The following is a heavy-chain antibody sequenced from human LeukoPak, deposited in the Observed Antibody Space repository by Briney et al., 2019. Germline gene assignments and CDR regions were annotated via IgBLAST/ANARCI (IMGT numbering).Heavy chain of an antibody. D-gene: IGHD5-12*01. CDR3: AKETRGSYSDY. CDR2: ISYDGSNR. CDR1: GFTFTSSG. Sequence: GEARRVACAAAGFTFTSSGMHWVGQAPAKGLEWVAFISYDGSNRYYADSVKGRFTISRDNSKNTLYLQMNSLRAEDTAVYYCAKETRGSYSDYWGQGTLVTVSS. V-gene: IGHV3-30*02. J-gene: IGHJ4*02.